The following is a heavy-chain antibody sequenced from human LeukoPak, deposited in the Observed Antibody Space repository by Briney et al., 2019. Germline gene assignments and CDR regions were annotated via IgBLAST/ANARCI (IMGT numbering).Heavy chain of an antibody. D-gene: IGHD3-22*01. Sequence: SETLSLTCAVYGGSFSGYHWSWIRQPPGKGLEWIGEINHSGSTNYNPSLKSRVTISVDTSKNQFSLKLCSVTAADTAVYYCETNYYDSSDWGQGTLVTVSS. CDR3: ETNYYDSSD. CDR1: GGSFSGYH. V-gene: IGHV4-34*01. J-gene: IGHJ4*02. CDR2: INHSGST.